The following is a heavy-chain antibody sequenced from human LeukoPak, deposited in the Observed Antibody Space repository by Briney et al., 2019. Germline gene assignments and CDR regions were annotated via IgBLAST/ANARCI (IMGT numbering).Heavy chain of an antibody. Sequence: SQTLSLTCTVSGGSISSGGYYWSWIRQHPGKGLEWIGYIYYSGSTYYNPSLKSRVTISVDTSKNQFSLKLSSVTAADTAVYYCARTPSSGWLYYFDYWGQGTLVTVSS. J-gene: IGHJ4*02. CDR1: GGSISSGGYY. CDR2: IYYSGST. D-gene: IGHD6-19*01. V-gene: IGHV4-31*03. CDR3: ARTPSSGWLYYFDY.